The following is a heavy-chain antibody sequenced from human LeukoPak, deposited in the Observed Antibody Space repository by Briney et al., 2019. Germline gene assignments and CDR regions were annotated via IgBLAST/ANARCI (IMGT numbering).Heavy chain of an antibody. CDR3: ARDLQTTYCSGGSCYGSAVY. CDR2: IYSGGST. D-gene: IGHD2-15*01. Sequence: GGSLRLSCAASGFTVSSNYMSWVRQAPGKGLEWVSVIYSGGSTYYADSVKGGFTISRDNSKNTLYLQMNSLRAEDTAVYYCARDLQTTYCSGGSCYGSAVYWGQGTLVTVSS. V-gene: IGHV3-66*01. CDR1: GFTVSSNY. J-gene: IGHJ4*02.